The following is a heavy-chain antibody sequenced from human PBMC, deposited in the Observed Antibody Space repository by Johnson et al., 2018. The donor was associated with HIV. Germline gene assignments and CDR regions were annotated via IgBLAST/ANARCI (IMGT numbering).Heavy chain of an antibody. Sequence: QVQLLESGGGVVQPGGSLRLSCAASGFSVSSNYMSWVRQAPGKGLEWVAVIWYDGSNKYYADSVKGRFTISRDNSKNTLYLQMNSLRADDTAVYYCAKTYYYDSSGSRAFDIWGQGTMVTVSS. V-gene: IGHV3-33*08. J-gene: IGHJ3*02. CDR2: IWYDGSNK. D-gene: IGHD3-22*01. CDR3: AKTYYYDSSGSRAFDI. CDR1: GFSVSSNY.